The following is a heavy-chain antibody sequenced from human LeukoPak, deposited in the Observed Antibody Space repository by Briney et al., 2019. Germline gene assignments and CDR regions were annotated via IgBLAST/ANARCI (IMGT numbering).Heavy chain of an antibody. D-gene: IGHD3-9*01. CDR2: IKSKTGGGTT. CDR3: TTDPQHDILTGFVFYYYYYYMDV. J-gene: IGHJ6*03. CDR1: GFTFSNAW. V-gene: IGHV3-15*01. Sequence: PGGSLRLSCAASGFTFSNAWMSWVRQAPGKGLEWVGRIKSKTGGGTTGYAAPVEGRFTISRDDSKNTLYLQMNSLKTEDTAVYYCTTDPQHDILTGFVFYYYYYYMDVWGKGTTVTVSS.